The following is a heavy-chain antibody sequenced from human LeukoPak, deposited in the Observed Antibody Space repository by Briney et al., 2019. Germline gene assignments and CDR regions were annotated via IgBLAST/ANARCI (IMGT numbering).Heavy chain of an antibody. CDR3: AKLFAAVAIPSFDY. V-gene: IGHV3-30*18. CDR1: GFTFSSYG. D-gene: IGHD6-19*01. Sequence: GGSLRLSCAASGFTFSSYGMHWVRQAPGKGLEWVAVISYDGSNKYYADSVKGRFTISRDNSKNTLYLQMNSLRAEDTAVYYCAKLFAAVAIPSFDYWGQGTLVTVSS. J-gene: IGHJ4*02. CDR2: ISYDGSNK.